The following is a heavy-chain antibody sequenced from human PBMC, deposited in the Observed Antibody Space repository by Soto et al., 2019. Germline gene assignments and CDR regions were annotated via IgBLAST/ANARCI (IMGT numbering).Heavy chain of an antibody. CDR1: GFTFSSYA. V-gene: IGHV3-30-3*01. CDR3: ARENGRNLRYYDSSGYYDY. CDR2: ISYDGSNK. D-gene: IGHD3-22*01. J-gene: IGHJ4*02. Sequence: HPGGSLRLSCAASGFTFSSYAMHWVRQAPGKGLEWVAVISYDGSNKYYADSVKGRFTISRDNFKNTLYLQMNSLRAEDTAVYYCARENGRNLRYYDSSGYYDYWGQGTLVTVSS.